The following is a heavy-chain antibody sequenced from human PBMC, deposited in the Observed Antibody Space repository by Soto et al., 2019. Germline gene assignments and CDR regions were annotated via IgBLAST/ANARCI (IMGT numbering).Heavy chain of an antibody. CDR2: INSDGSSA. J-gene: IGHJ1*01. V-gene: IGHV3-74*01. CDR1: GFSFSSYW. Sequence: VQLVESGGGLVQPGGSLRLSCAASGFSFSSYWMHWVRHAPGKGLVWVSRINSDGSSATYADSVKGRFTISRDNAKNTLYLQMNSLTPEDTAVYYCAKGVPAATRYFQLWGQGTLVTVSS. D-gene: IGHD2-2*01. CDR3: AKGVPAATRYFQL.